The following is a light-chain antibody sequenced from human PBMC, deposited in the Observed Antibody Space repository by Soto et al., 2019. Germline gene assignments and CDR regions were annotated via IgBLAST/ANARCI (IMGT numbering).Light chain of an antibody. V-gene: IGKV1-9*01. J-gene: IGKJ3*01. CDR2: AAS. Sequence: DIQLTQSPSFLSASVGDRVTITCRASQDISRYLAWYQQKAGKAPKLLIYAASTLQKGVPSRFSGSGSGTEFTLTISSLQPDDFATDDCQQLNTYPLFTFGPGTEVDI. CDR1: QDISRY. CDR3: QQLNTYPLFT.